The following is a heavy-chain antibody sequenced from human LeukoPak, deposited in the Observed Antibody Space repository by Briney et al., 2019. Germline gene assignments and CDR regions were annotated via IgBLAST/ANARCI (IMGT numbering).Heavy chain of an antibody. V-gene: IGHV3-23*01. CDR1: GFTFSSYA. CDR3: AKDLSNPYKYYGMDV. D-gene: IGHD4-11*01. J-gene: IGHJ6*02. Sequence: GGSLRLSCAASGFTFSSYAMSWVRQAPGKGLEWVSAISGSGSRTYYADSVKGRFTISRDNSKNTLYLQMSSLRAEDTAVYSCAKDLSNPYKYYGMDVWGQGTTVTVSS. CDR2: ISGSGSRT.